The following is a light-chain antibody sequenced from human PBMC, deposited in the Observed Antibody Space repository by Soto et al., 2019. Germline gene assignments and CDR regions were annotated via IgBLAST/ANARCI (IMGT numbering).Light chain of an antibody. CDR2: KAS. J-gene: IGKJ1*01. CDR1: QSITDW. V-gene: IGKV1-5*03. CDR3: QYWDDYSWT. Sequence: DXXXXQXXSXXSASVGDRVTITCRASQSITDWLAWYQQKPGKAPKFLIYKASNLEGGVPSRFSGSGSGTEFTLTISSVQPDDFATYYCQYWDDYSWTFGQGTKVEIK.